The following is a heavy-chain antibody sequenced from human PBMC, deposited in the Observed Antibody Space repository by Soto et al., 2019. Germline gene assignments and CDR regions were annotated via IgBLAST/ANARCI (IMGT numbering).Heavy chain of an antibody. J-gene: IGHJ6*03. Sequence: EVQLVESGGGLVQPGGSLRLYCAASGFTFSSYSMNWVRQAPGKGLEWVSYISSSSSTIYYADSVKGRFTISRDNAKNSLYLQMNSLRAEDTAVYYCARGAHYGSGNHYYYIDVSGKGTTVTVSS. CDR2: ISSSSSTI. CDR1: GFTFSSYS. V-gene: IGHV3-48*01. CDR3: ARGAHYGSGNHYYYIDV. D-gene: IGHD3-10*01.